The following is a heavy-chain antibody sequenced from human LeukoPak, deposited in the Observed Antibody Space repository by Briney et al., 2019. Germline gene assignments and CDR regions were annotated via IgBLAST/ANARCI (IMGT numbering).Heavy chain of an antibody. CDR1: GFTFSNYW. CDR2: INSDGSST. V-gene: IGHV3-74*01. Sequence: GGSLRLSCAASGFTFSNYWMHWVRQAPGKGLVWVSRINSDGSSTSYADSVKGRFTISRDNAKNTLYLQMNSLRAEDTAVYYCARQGPNYYYGSGSYYNPSDYYYYYGMDVWGQGTTVTVSS. J-gene: IGHJ6*02. D-gene: IGHD3-10*01. CDR3: ARQGPNYYYGSGSYYNPSDYYYYYGMDV.